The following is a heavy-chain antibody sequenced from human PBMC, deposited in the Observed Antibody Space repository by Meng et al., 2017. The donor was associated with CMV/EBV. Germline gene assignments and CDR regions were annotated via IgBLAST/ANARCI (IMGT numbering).Heavy chain of an antibody. V-gene: IGHV3-15*01. D-gene: IGHD2-8*01. Sequence: GGSLRLSCAASGFTFSHAWMSWVRQAPGKGLEWVGRIKSKTDGGTTDYAAPVKGRFTISRDDSKNTLYLQMNSLKTEDTAVYYCTTDFILMVYDAVDWAWGQGTLVTVSS. CDR2: IKSKTDGGTT. J-gene: IGHJ5*02. CDR3: TTDFILMVYDAVDWA. CDR1: GFTFSHAW.